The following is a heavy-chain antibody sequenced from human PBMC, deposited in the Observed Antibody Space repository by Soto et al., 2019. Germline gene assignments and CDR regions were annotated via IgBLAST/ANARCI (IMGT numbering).Heavy chain of an antibody. V-gene: IGHV2-5*02. J-gene: IGHJ6*02. D-gene: IGHD4-17*01. CDR1: GFSLSTSGVG. CDR2: IYWDDDK. CDR3: AHAHLDGDYEVGMDV. Sequence: QITLKESGPTLVKPTQTLTLTCTFSGFSLSTSGVGVGWIRQPPGKALEWLALIYWDDDKRYSPSLKSRLTIXXDXSXXQVVLTMTNMDPVDTATYYCAHAHLDGDYEVGMDVWGQGTTVTVSS.